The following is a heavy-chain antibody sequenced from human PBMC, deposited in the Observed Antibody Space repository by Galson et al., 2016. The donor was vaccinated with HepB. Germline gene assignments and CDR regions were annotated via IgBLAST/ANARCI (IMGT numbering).Heavy chain of an antibody. J-gene: IGHJ3*02. V-gene: IGHV4-4*07. CDR1: GGSMSSYY. CDR2: IYATGSP. CDR3: ARAYCSGGTCYFDAFHI. Sequence: SETLSLTCSVSGGSMSSYYYSWIRQSAGRGLEWIGRIYATGSPDYNPSLKRRVSMSVDASKKQFSMSLTSVTAADTAIYYCARAYCSGGTCYFDAFHIWGQGTMVIVSS. D-gene: IGHD2-15*01.